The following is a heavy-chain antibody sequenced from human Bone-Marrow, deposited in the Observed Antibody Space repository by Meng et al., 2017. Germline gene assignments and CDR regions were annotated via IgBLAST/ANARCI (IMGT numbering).Heavy chain of an antibody. Sequence: QVHLPESGPGLVKPSQTLSLTCTVSGGSISSGGYYWSWIRQHPGKGLEWIGYIYYSGSTYYNPSLKSLVTISVDTSKNQFSLKLSSVTAADTAVYYCARGRRGYCSGGSCYHSNWFDPWGQGTLVTVSS. V-gene: IGHV4-31*01. J-gene: IGHJ5*02. D-gene: IGHD2-15*01. CDR1: GGSISSGGYY. CDR2: IYYSGST. CDR3: ARGRRGYCSGGSCYHSNWFDP.